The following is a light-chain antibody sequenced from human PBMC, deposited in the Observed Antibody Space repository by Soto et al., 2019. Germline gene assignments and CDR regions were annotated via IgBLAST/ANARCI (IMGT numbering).Light chain of an antibody. CDR2: AAS. Sequence: DIQMTQSPSSLSASVGDRVTITCRASQSISTYLHWYQQKPGKAPNLLIYAASTLQSGVPSRFSGSGSGTDFTLTIRSLQPEDFATYFCKHGYSTPLTFGGGTKVDIK. V-gene: IGKV1-39*01. J-gene: IGKJ4*01. CDR3: KHGYSTPLT. CDR1: QSISTY.